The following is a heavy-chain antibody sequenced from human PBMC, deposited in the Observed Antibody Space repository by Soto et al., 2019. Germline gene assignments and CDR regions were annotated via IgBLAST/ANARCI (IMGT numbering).Heavy chain of an antibody. J-gene: IGHJ6*03. V-gene: IGHV4-59*08. CDR3: ARKNYYMDV. CDR2: IYYSGST. CDR1: GGSISSFY. Sequence: SETLSLTCTVSGGSISSFYWSWIRQPPGKGLEWIGYIYYSGSTNYNPSLKSRVTISVDTSKNQFSLKLSSVTAADTAVYYCARKNYYMDVWGKGTTVTVSS.